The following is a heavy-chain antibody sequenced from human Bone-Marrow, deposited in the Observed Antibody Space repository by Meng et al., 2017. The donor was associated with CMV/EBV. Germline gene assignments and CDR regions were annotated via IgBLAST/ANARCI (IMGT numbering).Heavy chain of an antibody. V-gene: IGHV5-51*01. Sequence: KVSCKGSGYSFTSYWIGWVRQMPGKGLEWMGIIYPGDSDTRYSPSFQGQVTISADKSISTAYQQWSSLKASDTAMYYCARRGGYDFWSGYLLDYWGQGTLVTVSS. CDR1: GYSFTSYW. CDR3: ARRGGYDFWSGYLLDY. D-gene: IGHD3-3*01. J-gene: IGHJ4*02. CDR2: IYPGDSDT.